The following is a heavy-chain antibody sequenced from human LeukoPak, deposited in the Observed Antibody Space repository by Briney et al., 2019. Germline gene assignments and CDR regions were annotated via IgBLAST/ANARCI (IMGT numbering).Heavy chain of an antibody. Sequence: GGSLRLSCVASGFTFSSYEMNWVRQAPGKGLEWVSYISSSGSTIYYADSVKGRFTISRDNAKNSLYLQMNSLRAEDTAVYYCARWARDYYGSGSYPGDYWGQGTLVIVSS. CDR1: GFTFSSYE. D-gene: IGHD3-10*01. CDR3: ARWARDYYGSGSYPGDY. J-gene: IGHJ4*02. CDR2: ISSSGSTI. V-gene: IGHV3-48*03.